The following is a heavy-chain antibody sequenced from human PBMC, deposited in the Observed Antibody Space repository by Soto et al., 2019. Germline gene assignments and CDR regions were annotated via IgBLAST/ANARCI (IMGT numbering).Heavy chain of an antibody. Sequence: GASVKVSCKVSRYTLTELSMHWVRQAPGKGLEWMGGFDPEDGETIYAQKFQGRVTMTEDTSTDTAYMELSSLRSEDTAVYYCATDVNHYNWFDPWGQGTLVTVSS. CDR2: FDPEDGET. CDR1: RYTLTELS. J-gene: IGHJ5*01. V-gene: IGHV1-24*01. CDR3: ATDVNHYNWFDP.